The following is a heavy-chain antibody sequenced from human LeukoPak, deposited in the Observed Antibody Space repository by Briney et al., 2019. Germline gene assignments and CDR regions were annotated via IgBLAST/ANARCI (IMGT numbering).Heavy chain of an antibody. J-gene: IGHJ6*03. CDR2: IYYSGST. Sequence: PSETLSLTCVVSGGSISSTIFYWGWIRQPPGQGLERIGHIYYSGSTYNHPSIRSRVTISVDTAKSQFSLKLSSVTAADTGVYYGASLDYYYHYMDVWGKGTTVTVSS. V-gene: IGHV4-39*01. CDR1: GGSISSTIFY. CDR3: ASLDYYYHYMDV.